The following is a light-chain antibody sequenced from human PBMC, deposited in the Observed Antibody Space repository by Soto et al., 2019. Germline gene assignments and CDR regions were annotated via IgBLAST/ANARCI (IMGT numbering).Light chain of an antibody. CDR3: QQYGSSQT. Sequence: ESVLTQSPGTLSLSPGERATLSCRASQSISGSYLAWYQQKPGQAPRLLIYGASSRATGIPDTFSGSGSGTDFTLTISRLEPEDFAVYYCQQYGSSQTFGQGTKV. CDR1: QSISGSY. V-gene: IGKV3-20*01. J-gene: IGKJ1*01. CDR2: GAS.